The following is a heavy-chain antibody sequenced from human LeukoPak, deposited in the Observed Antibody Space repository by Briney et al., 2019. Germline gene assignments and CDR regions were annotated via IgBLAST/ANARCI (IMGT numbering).Heavy chain of an antibody. D-gene: IGHD3-10*01. V-gene: IGHV3-48*02. CDR1: GFTVSTNY. CDR2: ISSSSSTI. J-gene: IGHJ4*02. CDR3: ASKYYYGSGTFDY. Sequence: GGSLRLSCAASGFTVSTNYMSWVRQAPGKGLEWVSYISSSSSTIYYADSVKGRFTISRDNAKNSLYLQMNSLRDEDTAVYYCASKYYYGSGTFDYWGQGTLVTVSS.